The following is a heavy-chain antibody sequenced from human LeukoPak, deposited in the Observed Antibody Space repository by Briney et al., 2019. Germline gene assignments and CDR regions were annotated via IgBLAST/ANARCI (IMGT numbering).Heavy chain of an antibody. CDR1: GGSFSGYY. Sequence: SETLSLTCAVYGGSFSGYYWSWIRQPPGKGLEWIGEFNHSGSTNYNPSLKSRVTISVDTSKNQFSLKLSSVTAADTAVYYCAVDYYDSSGYSPYYFDYWGQGTLVTVSS. D-gene: IGHD3-22*01. CDR2: FNHSGST. J-gene: IGHJ4*02. CDR3: AVDYYDSSGYSPYYFDY. V-gene: IGHV4-34*01.